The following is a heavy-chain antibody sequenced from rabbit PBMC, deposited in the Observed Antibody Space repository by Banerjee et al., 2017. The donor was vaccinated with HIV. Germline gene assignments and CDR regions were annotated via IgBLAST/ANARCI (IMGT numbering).Heavy chain of an antibody. Sequence: QSLEESGGDLVKPGASLTLTCTASGFSFSSNAMCWVRQAPGKGLEWIACIYADSSGNTYYASWAKGRFTISKTSSTTVTLQMTSLTVADTATYFCARGTSSSAYYSGSLNLWGPGTLVTVS. CDR1: GFSFSSNA. D-gene: IGHD1-1*01. V-gene: IGHV1S40*01. CDR2: IYADSSGNT. CDR3: ARGTSSSAYYSGSLNL. J-gene: IGHJ4*01.